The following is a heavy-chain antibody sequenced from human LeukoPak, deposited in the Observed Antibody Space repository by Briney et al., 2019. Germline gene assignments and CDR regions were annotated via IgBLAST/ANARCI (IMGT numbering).Heavy chain of an antibody. CDR1: GFTFNSHA. J-gene: IGHJ4*02. CDR2: ISAGGDNT. V-gene: IGHV3-23*01. D-gene: IGHD2-21*02. CDR3: AQGHYPDASCAGDCYYSY. Sequence: SGGSLRLSCAASGFTFNSHAMTWVRQAPGKGLEWVSGISAGGDNTYYADSVKGRFTISRDNSKNTLYLQTDSLRVEDTAVYYCAQGHYPDASCAGDCYYSYWGQGTLVTVSS.